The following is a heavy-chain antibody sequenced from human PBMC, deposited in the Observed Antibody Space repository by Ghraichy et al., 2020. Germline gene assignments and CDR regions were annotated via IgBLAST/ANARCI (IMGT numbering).Heavy chain of an antibody. V-gene: IGHV3-15*01. CDR1: GFNFNKAW. Sequence: GGSLRLSCAGTGFNFNKAWMTWVRQGPGKGLEWVGRIKSRSDGGTTDYAAPVKGRFTITRDDSKNTVYLQMNSLKTEDTAVYYCARAVRKNYYLLYTVDVWGQGTTVTVSS. CDR2: IKSRSDGGTT. J-gene: IGHJ6*02. CDR3: ARAVRKNYYLLYTVDV. D-gene: IGHD1-26*01.